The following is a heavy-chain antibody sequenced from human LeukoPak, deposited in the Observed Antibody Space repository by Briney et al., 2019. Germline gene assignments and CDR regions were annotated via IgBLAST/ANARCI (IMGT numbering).Heavy chain of an antibody. V-gene: IGHV3-33*01. CDR2: IWSDGSQT. CDR3: AGAAGLGNYLIDY. CDR1: GFSFSGDA. D-gene: IGHD3-16*01. Sequence: GGSLKLSCAASGFSFSGDAIHWVRQAPGKGLEWVALIWSDGSQTKYAGSVKGRFTVSRDNSKNTAFLQMSGLTVEDTAVYYCAGAAGLGNYLIDYWGQGTLVTVSS. J-gene: IGHJ4*02.